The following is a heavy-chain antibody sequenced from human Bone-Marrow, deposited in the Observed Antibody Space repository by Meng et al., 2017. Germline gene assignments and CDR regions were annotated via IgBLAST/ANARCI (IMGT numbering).Heavy chain of an antibody. CDR1: GFTFSSYG. D-gene: IGHD1-7*01. CDR2: IWYDGSNK. Sequence: GESLKISSAASGFTFSSYGMHWVRQAPGKGLEWVAVIWYDGSNKYYADSVKGRFTISRDNSKNTLYLQMNSLRAEDTAVYYCAREGGTTRPIYYYYGMDVWGQGTTVTVSS. CDR3: AREGGTTRPIYYYYGMDV. V-gene: IGHV3-33*01. J-gene: IGHJ6*02.